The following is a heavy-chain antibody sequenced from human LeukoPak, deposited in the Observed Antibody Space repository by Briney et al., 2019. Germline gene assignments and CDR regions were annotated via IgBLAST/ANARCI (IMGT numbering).Heavy chain of an antibody. CDR1: GESFSGYY. CDR2: INHSGST. D-gene: IGHD7-27*01. CDR3: ARVRATGAHDC. Sequence: PSETLSLTCAVYGESFSGYYWSWIRQPPGKGLEWIGEINHSGSTNYNPSLKSRVTISVDTSKNQFSLKLSSVTAADTAVYYCARVRATGAHDCWGQGTLVTVSS. J-gene: IGHJ4*02. V-gene: IGHV4-34*01.